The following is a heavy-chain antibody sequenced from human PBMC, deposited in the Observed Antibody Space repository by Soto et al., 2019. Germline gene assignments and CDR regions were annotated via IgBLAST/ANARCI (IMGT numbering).Heavy chain of an antibody. V-gene: IGHV3-30-3*01. Sequence: QVQLVESGGGVVQPGRSLRLSCAASGFTFSSYAMHWVRQAPGKGLEWVAVISYDGSNKYYADSVKGRFTISRDNSKNTLYLQMNSLRAEDTAVYYCARDRYASSSSGSPYYYYYYGMDVWGQGPTVTVSS. CDR3: ARDRYASSSSGSPYYYYYYGMDV. D-gene: IGHD6-6*01. J-gene: IGHJ6*02. CDR2: ISYDGSNK. CDR1: GFTFSSYA.